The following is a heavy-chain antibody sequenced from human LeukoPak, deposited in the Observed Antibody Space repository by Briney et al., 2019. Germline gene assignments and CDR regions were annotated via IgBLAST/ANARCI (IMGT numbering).Heavy chain of an antibody. J-gene: IGHJ4*02. CDR3: AKGITGFDY. Sequence: PGGSLRLSCAASGFTFSNYGMTWVRQAPGKGLEWVSGLSGIGGSTYYADSVKGRFTISRDNSRNTLYLQMNSLRAEDTAVYYCAKGITGFDYWGRGALVTVSS. CDR1: GFTFSNYG. CDR2: LSGIGGST. D-gene: IGHD1-20*01. V-gene: IGHV3-23*01.